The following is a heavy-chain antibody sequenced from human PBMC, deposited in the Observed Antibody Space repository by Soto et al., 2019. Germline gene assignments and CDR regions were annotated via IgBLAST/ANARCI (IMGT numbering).Heavy chain of an antibody. D-gene: IGHD2-8*01. CDR1: GYTFTTYG. CDR3: AREYCANGVCYLPGY. V-gene: IGHV1-18*01. CDR2: ISTYNGNT. J-gene: IGHJ4*02. Sequence: QVQLVQSGAEVKKPGASVKVSCKASGYTFTTYGISWVRQAPGQGLEWMGWISTYNGNTYYTQKLQGRVTMTTDTSTNTAYMELTSLKSDDTAVYYCAREYCANGVCYLPGYWGQGTLVTVSS.